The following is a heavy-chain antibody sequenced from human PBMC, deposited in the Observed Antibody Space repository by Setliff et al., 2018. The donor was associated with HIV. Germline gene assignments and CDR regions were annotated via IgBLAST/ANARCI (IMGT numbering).Heavy chain of an antibody. Sequence: GASVKVSCKISGYTLTEVSMHWVRQAPGKGLEWMGGFDPEDGETIYAQKFQGRVSMTEEKSTDTAYMELSSLRSDDTAVYYCAAFYNSGSLTSFDYWGQGTVVTVSS. D-gene: IGHD3-10*01. CDR3: AAFYNSGSLTSFDY. CDR1: GYTLTEVS. J-gene: IGHJ4*02. V-gene: IGHV1-24*01. CDR2: FDPEDGET.